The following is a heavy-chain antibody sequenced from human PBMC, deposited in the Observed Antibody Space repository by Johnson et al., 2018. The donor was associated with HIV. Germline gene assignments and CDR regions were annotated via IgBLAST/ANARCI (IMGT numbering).Heavy chain of an antibody. V-gene: IGHV3-30*04. D-gene: IGHD3-10*01. Sequence: QVQLVESGGGLVKPGGSLRLSCAASGFTFSSYAMHWVRQAPGKGLEWVAVISFDGSNRYYADSVKGRFTISRDNSKNTLYLQMNSLRAEDTAVYYCARGTYYYGSGSSHSDAFDIWGQGTMVTVSS. J-gene: IGHJ3*02. CDR1: GFTFSSYA. CDR3: ARGTYYYGSGSSHSDAFDI. CDR2: ISFDGSNR.